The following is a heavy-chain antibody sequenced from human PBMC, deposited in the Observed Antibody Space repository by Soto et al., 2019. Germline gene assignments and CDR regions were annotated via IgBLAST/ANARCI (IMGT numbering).Heavy chain of an antibody. V-gene: IGHV1-18*01. CDR2: ISAYNGNT. J-gene: IGHJ6*02. CDR1: GYTFTSYG. CDR3: ARVGDIVVVPAAMPEVYYYYGMDV. Sequence: AGVKVSCKASGYTFTSYGISWVRQAPGQGLEWMGWISAYNGNTNYAQKLQGRVTMTTDTSTSTAYMELRSLRSDDTAVYYCARVGDIVVVPAAMPEVYYYYGMDVWGQGTTVTVSS. D-gene: IGHD2-2*01.